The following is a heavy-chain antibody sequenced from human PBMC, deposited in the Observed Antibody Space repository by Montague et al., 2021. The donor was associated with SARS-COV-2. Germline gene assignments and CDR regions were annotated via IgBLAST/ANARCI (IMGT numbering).Heavy chain of an antibody. J-gene: IGHJ6*02. CDR2: IKQDGSEK. V-gene: IGHV3-7*01. D-gene: IGHD6-13*01. CDR3: ARDMAAAGTGYYYYGMDV. Sequence: SLRLSCAAPGFTFSSYWMSWVRQAPGKGLEWVANIKQDGSEKYYVDSVKGRFTISRDNAKNSLYLQMNSLRAEDTAVYYCARDMAAAGTGYYYYGMDVWGQGTTVTVSS. CDR1: GFTFSSYW.